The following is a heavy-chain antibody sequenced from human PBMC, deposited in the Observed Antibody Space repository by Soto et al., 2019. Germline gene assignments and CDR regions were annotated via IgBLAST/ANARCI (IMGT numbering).Heavy chain of an antibody. V-gene: IGHV1-69*01. CDR3: SRSWELLRGQGGKGYYYYGMDV. J-gene: IGHJ6*02. CDR2: IISIFGTA. CDR1: GGTFSSYA. D-gene: IGHD1-26*01. Sequence: QVQLVQSGAEVKKPGSSVKVSCKASGGTFSSYAISWVRQAPGQGLEWMGGIISIFGTANYAQKFQGRVTITADESTSTAYMELSSLRSEDTAVYYFSRSWELLRGQGGKGYYYYGMDVWGQGTTVTVSS.